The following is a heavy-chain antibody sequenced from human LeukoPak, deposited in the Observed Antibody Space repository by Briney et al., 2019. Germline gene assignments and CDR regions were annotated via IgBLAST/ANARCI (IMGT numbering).Heavy chain of an antibody. Sequence: SGPTLVNPTQTLTLTCTFSGFSLSTSGAGGGWIRQPPGTALEWPALTYWDDDKRYRPSLKSRVTITKDTSKIQVVLTMTNMDPEDTATYYCAQRPYSSGWYRAFDIWGRGTMVTVSS. CDR1: GFSLSTSGAG. V-gene: IGHV2-5*02. CDR2: TYWDDDK. D-gene: IGHD6-19*01. CDR3: AQRPYSSGWYRAFDI. J-gene: IGHJ3*02.